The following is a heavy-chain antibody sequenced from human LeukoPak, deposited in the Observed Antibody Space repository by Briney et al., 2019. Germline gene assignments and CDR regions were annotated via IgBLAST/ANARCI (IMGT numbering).Heavy chain of an antibody. CDR1: GFIFSNYG. D-gene: IGHD3-22*01. Sequence: GGSLRLSCAASGFIFSNYGMHWVRQAPGEGLEWVAVTSYDGSEKYHADSVKGRFTISRDNSKNTLYLQMNSLRAEDTAVYYCAKDSKYYYDSRGYSYFDYWGQGTLVTVSS. CDR3: AKDSKYYYDSRGYSYFDY. J-gene: IGHJ4*02. CDR2: TSYDGSEK. V-gene: IGHV3-30*18.